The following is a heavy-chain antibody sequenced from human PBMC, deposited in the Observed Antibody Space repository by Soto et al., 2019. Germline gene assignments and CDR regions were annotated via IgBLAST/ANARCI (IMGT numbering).Heavy chain of an antibody. J-gene: IGHJ4*02. CDR3: QGGDF. V-gene: IGHV4-34*01. D-gene: IGHD3-16*01. CDR1: GGSFRGYF. Sequence: SETLSLTCAVSGGSFRGYFWSWIRQSPDKGLEWIGEINDSGSTYYNPSFKSRLTISVDTSKSQTSLTLTSVTAADSAVYYCQGGDFWGQGTRVTVSS. CDR2: INDSGST.